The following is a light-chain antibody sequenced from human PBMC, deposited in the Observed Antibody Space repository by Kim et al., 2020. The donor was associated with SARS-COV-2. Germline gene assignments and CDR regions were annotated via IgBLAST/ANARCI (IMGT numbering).Light chain of an antibody. CDR2: QDS. CDR3: QAWDSSTNWV. V-gene: IGLV3-1*01. J-gene: IGLJ3*02. Sequence: SPGQTASITCSGDKLGDKYACWYQQKPGQSPVLVIYQDSKRPSGIPERFSGSNSGNTATLTISGTQAMVEADYYCQAWDSSTNWVFGGVTQLTVL. CDR1: KLGDKY.